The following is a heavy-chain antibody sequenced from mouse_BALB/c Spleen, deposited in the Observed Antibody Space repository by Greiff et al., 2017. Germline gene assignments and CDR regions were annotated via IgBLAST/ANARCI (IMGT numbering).Heavy chain of an antibody. V-gene: IGHV3-2*02. Sequence: DVKLQESGPGLVKPSQSLSLTCTVTGYSITSDYAWNWIRQFPGNKLEWMGYISYSGSTSYNPSLKSRISITRDTSKNQFFLQLNSVTTEDTATYYCATYGSSPFAYWGQGTLVTVSA. CDR2: ISYSGST. CDR1: GYSITSDYA. CDR3: ATYGSSPFAY. J-gene: IGHJ3*01. D-gene: IGHD1-1*01.